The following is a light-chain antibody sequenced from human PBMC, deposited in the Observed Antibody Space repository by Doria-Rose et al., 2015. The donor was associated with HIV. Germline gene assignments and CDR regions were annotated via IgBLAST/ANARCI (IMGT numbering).Light chain of an antibody. V-gene: IGLV3-21*02. J-gene: IGLJ1*01. Sequence: TQPPSASVDTGQTARITCGGNNIGRRHVHRYQQRPGQAPVLVVYDDDARPSGISVRFSGSNSGNTATLTISWVEAGDVADYYCQVSDSGREWGVFGSGTKVTVL. CDR1: NIGRRH. CDR3: QVSDSGREWGV. CDR2: DDD.